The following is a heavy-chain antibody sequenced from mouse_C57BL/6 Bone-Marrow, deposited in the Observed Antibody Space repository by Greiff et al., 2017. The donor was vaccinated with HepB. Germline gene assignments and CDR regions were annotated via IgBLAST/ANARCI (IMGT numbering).Heavy chain of an antibody. CDR1: GFTFSDYY. V-gene: IGHV5-12*01. Sequence: EVKLMESGGGLVQPGGSLKLSCAASGFTFSDYYMYWVRQTPEKRLEWVAYISNGGGSTYYPDTVKGRFTISRDNAKNTLYLQMSRLKSEDTAMYYCAREMDYWGQGTSVTVSS. CDR3: AREMDY. J-gene: IGHJ4*01. CDR2: ISNGGGST.